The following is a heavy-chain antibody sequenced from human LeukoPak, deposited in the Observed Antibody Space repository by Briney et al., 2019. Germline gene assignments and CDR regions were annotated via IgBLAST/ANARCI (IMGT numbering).Heavy chain of an antibody. J-gene: IGHJ4*02. Sequence: PSETLSLTCTVSGGSISSYYWSWIRQPPGKGLEWIGYIYYSGSTNYNPSLKSRVTISVDTSKNQFSLKLSSVTAADTAVYYCAKFGGRSLYDFWSGYGVDYWGQGTLVTVSS. D-gene: IGHD3-3*01. CDR1: GGSISSYY. CDR3: AKFGGRSLYDFWSGYGVDY. V-gene: IGHV4-59*01. CDR2: IYYSGST.